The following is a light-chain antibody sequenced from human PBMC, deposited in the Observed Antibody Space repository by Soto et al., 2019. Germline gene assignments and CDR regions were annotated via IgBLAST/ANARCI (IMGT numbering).Light chain of an antibody. Sequence: EIVMTQSPATLPVSPGERATLSCRASQSVSSNLAWYQQKPGQAPRLLIYGASTRATGIPARFSGSESGTEFTLTISSLQSEDFAVYYCHQYDNWPYTFGQGTKLEIK. CDR1: QSVSSN. V-gene: IGKV3-15*01. CDR3: HQYDNWPYT. CDR2: GAS. J-gene: IGKJ2*01.